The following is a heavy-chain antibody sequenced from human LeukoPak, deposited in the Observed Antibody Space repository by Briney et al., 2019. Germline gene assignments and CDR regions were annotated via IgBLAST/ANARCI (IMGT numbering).Heavy chain of an antibody. CDR3: ARVGDWTDLVY. CDR1: GGSISSYY. D-gene: IGHD3/OR15-3a*01. J-gene: IGHJ4*02. CDR2: IYYSGST. V-gene: IGHV4-59*01. Sequence: AETQTLTCTVSGGSISSYYWSWIRQSPGKGLEWIGYIYYSGSTNYNPSLKSRVTISVDTSKNQFSLKLSSVTAADTAVYHCARVGDWTDLVYWGQGTLVTVSS.